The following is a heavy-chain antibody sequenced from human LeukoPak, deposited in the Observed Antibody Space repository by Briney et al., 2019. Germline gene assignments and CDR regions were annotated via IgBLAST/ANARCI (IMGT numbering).Heavy chain of an antibody. D-gene: IGHD2-15*01. CDR2: IRYHGSNK. V-gene: IGHV3-30*02. J-gene: IGHJ6*03. Sequence: GGSLRLSCAASGFNFSNYDMPWVRQAPGKGLEWVAFIRYHGSNKFYADSVKGRFTISRDNSKNTLYVEMNSLRAEDTAVYYCAKVDRSDGYSYYMDVWGKGTTVTVSS. CDR1: GFNFSNYD. CDR3: AKVDRSDGYSYYMDV.